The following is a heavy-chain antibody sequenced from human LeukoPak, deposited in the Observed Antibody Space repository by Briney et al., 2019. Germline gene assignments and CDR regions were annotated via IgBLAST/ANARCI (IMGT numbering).Heavy chain of an antibody. V-gene: IGHV3-74*01. CDR2: INPDGSTT. Sequence: GGSLRLSCAASGFTFSNYWMHWVRHAPGKGLVWVSFINPDGSTTNYADSVKGRFTISRDNAKNSLYLQMNSLRAEDTALYYCAKETPLYYFDYWGQGTLVTVSS. J-gene: IGHJ4*02. CDR1: GFTFSNYW. CDR3: AKETPLYYFDY.